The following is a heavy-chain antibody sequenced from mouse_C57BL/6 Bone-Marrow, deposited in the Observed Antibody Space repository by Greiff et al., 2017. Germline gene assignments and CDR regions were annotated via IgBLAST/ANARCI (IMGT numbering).Heavy chain of an antibody. CDR3: AGKGYGSSFWYFDV. V-gene: IGHV12-3*01. J-gene: IGHJ1*03. Sequence: ESGPGLVKPSQSLFLTCSITGFPITSGYYWIWIRQSPGKPLEWMGYITHSGETFYNPSLQSPISITRETSKNQFFLQLNSVTTEDTAMYYCAGKGYGSSFWYFDVWGTGTTVTVSS. D-gene: IGHD1-1*01. CDR2: ITHSGET. CDR1: GFPITSGYY.